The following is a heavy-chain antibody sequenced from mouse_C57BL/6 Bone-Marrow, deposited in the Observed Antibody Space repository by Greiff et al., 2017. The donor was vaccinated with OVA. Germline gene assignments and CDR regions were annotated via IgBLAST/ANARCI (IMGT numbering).Heavy chain of an antibody. CDR1: GYSFTGYY. D-gene: IGHD2-3*01. V-gene: IGHV1-42*01. CDR2: INPSTGGT. J-gene: IGHJ3*01. Sequence: VQLQQSGPELVKPGASVKISCKASGYSFTGYYMNWVKQSPEKSLEWIGEINPSTGGTTYNQKFKAKATLTVDKSSSTAYMQLKSLTSEDSAVYYCARWDGYFSWFAYWGQGTLVTVSA. CDR3: ARWDGYFSWFAY.